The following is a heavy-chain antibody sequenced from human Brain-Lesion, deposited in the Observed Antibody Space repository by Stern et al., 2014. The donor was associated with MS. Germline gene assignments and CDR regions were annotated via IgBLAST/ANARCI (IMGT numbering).Heavy chain of an antibody. CDR2: FDPEDGET. CDR1: GYTLTEFS. Sequence: QMQLVQSGAEVKKPGASVKVSCKVSGYTLTEFSMHWVRQAPRKGLAWMGGFDPEDGETIYAQKFQGIVTMTEDTSTDTAYMDLSSLRSEDTAVYYCATLSPGAGGNYYRHFDYWGQGTLVTVSS. CDR3: ATLSPGAGGNYYRHFDY. D-gene: IGHD1-26*01. J-gene: IGHJ4*02. V-gene: IGHV1-24*01.